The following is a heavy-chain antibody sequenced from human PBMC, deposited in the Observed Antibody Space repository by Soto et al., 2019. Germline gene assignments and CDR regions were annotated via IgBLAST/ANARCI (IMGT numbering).Heavy chain of an antibody. CDR3: AKSLDIVVVPAADFDY. CDR2: ISGSGGST. CDR1: GFTFSSYA. J-gene: IGHJ4*02. V-gene: IGHV3-23*01. Sequence: PGGSLRLSCAASGFTFSSYAMSWVRQAPGKGLEWVSAISGSGGSTYYADSVKGRFTISRDNSKNTLYLQMNSLRAEDTAVYYCAKSLDIVVVPAADFDYWGQGTLVTVSS. D-gene: IGHD2-2*01.